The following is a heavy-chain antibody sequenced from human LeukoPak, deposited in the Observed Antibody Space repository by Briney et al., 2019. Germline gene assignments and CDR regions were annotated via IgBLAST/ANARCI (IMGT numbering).Heavy chain of an antibody. V-gene: IGHV4-39*07. Sequence: PSETLSLTCTVSGGSVSSGTYYWSWIRQPPGKGLEWIGEINHSGSTNYNPSLKSRVTISVDTSKNQFSLKLSSVTAADTAVYYCARGIQAVYYYYGMDVWGQGTTVTVSS. CDR1: GGSVSSGTYY. CDR3: ARGIQAVYYYYGMDV. D-gene: IGHD3-3*02. CDR2: INHSGST. J-gene: IGHJ6*02.